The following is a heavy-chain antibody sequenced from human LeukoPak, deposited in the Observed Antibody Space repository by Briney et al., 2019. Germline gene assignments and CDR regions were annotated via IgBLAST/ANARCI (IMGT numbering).Heavy chain of an antibody. J-gene: IGHJ4*02. V-gene: IGHV4-39*07. CDR2: IYYSGST. Sequence: SETLSLTCTVSGGSISSSSYYWGWIRQPPGKGLEWIGSIYYSGSTYYNPSLKSRVTISVDTSKNQFSLKLSSVTAADTAVYYCARETAPGIAADGYFDYWGQGTLVTVSS. CDR3: ARETAPGIAADGYFDY. D-gene: IGHD6-13*01. CDR1: GGSISSSSYY.